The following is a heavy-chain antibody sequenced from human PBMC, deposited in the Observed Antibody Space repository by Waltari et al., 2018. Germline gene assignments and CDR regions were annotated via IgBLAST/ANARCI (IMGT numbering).Heavy chain of an antibody. CDR2: ISHSGST. J-gene: IGHJ4*02. V-gene: IGHV4-38-2*02. CDR3: ARDWRAGFFGVVRDTSFDY. D-gene: IGHD3-3*01. CDR1: GYSISRYYF. Sequence: QVQLQESGPGLVKPSETLSLTCTVSGYSISRYYFWGWIRQPPGKGLEWIGSISHSGSTYYNPSLKSRVTISVDTSKNQFSLKVSSVTAADTAIYYCARDWRAGFFGVVRDTSFDYWGQGSLVTVSS.